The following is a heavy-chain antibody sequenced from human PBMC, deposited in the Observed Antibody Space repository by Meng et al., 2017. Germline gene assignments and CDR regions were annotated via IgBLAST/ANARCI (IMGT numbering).Heavy chain of an antibody. D-gene: IGHD6-13*01. Sequence: SLKISCAAPGFNFDDYALHWVRQAPGKGLEWVSGISWNSGSIGYADSVKGRFTISRDNAKNSLSLQMNSLRAEDTALYYCAKDRSAAAGTGYYYYYGMVVWGQGTTVTVSS. CDR1: GFNFDDYA. V-gene: IGHV3-9*01. CDR3: AKDRSAAAGTGYYYYYGMVV. CDR2: ISWNSGSI. J-gene: IGHJ6*02.